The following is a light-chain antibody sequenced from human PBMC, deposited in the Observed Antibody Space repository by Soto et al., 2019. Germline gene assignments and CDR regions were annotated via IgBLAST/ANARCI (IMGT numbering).Light chain of an antibody. CDR3: CSYAGSPYV. J-gene: IGLJ1*01. CDR1: SSDVGAYNY. CDR2: DVS. Sequence: QSVLTQPRSVSGSPGKSVTISCTGASSDVGAYNYVSWYQQHPGKAPKLMIYDVSTRPSGVPDRFSGSKSGTTASLTISGLQAEDEADYYCCSYAGSPYVFGTGTKVTVL. V-gene: IGLV2-11*01.